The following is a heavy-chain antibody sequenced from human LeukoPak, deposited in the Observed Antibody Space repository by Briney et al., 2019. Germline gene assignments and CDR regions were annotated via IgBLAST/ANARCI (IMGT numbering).Heavy chain of an antibody. V-gene: IGHV1-69*13. CDR1: GGTFSSYA. J-gene: IGHJ6*03. CDR2: IIPIFGTA. CDR3: ARGSHSGSYRGYYYYYMDV. D-gene: IGHD1-26*01. Sequence: SVKVSCKASGGTFSSYAISWVRQAPGQGLEWMGGIIPIFGTANYAQKFQGRVTITADESTSTAYMELSSLRSEDTAVYYCARGSHSGSYRGYYYYYMDVWGKGTTVTVSS.